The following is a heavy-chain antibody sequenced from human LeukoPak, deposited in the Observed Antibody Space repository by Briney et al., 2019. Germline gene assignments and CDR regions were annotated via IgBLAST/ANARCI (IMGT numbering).Heavy chain of an antibody. CDR1: GYTFTSYA. J-gene: IGHJ4*02. CDR3: AIDHFAIGFYDSSGPFDY. CDR2: INAGNGNT. Sequence: ASVKVSCKASGYTFTSYAMHWVRQAPGQRLEWMGWINAGNGNTKYSQKFQGRVTITRDTSASPAYMELSSLRSEDTGVYYCAIDHFAIGFYDSSGPFDYWGQGTLVTVSS. V-gene: IGHV1-3*01. D-gene: IGHD3-22*01.